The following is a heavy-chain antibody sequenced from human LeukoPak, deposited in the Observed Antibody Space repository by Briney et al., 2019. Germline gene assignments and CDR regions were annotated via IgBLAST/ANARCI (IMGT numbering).Heavy chain of an antibody. CDR3: AKDHHTSGWPTSDS. D-gene: IGHD6-19*01. J-gene: IGHJ4*02. V-gene: IGHV3-23*01. CDR1: GFSVSSYV. CDR2: VSGGGDDT. Sequence: GGSLRLSCAASGFSVSSYVMTWVRQAPGKGLEWLSTVSGGGDDTFYEDSVKGRFTISRDSSKNTLYLQMNSLRAEDTAIYFCAKDHHTSGWPTSDSWGQGTLVTVSS.